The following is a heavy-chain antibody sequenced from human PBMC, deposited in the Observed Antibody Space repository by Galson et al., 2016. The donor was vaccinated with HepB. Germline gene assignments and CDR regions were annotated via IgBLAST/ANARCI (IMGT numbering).Heavy chain of an antibody. V-gene: IGHV4-4*01. J-gene: IGHJ4*02. D-gene: IGHD2-2*01. CDR2: SSHGGST. CDR1: GASISSNNW. Sequence: LSLTCAVSGASISSNNWWTWVRQSPGKGLEWIGESSHGGSTYYNPPLKSRLSISLDKSKNQFSLRLSSVTAADTAVYFCASVRGGCSSTSCYIDSWGQGTLVTVSS. CDR3: ASVRGGCSSTSCYIDS.